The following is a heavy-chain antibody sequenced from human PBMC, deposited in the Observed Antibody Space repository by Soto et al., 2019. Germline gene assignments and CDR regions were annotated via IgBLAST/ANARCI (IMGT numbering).Heavy chain of an antibody. Sequence: QVQLVESGGGVVQPGRSLRLSCAASGFTFSSYAMHWVRQAPGKGLEWVAVISYDGSNKYYADSVKGRFTISRDNSKNTLYLQMNSLRDEDTAVYYCARAYEGDYLDYWGQGTLVTVSS. J-gene: IGHJ4*02. CDR3: ARAYEGDYLDY. V-gene: IGHV3-30-3*01. D-gene: IGHD3-16*01. CDR1: GFTFSSYA. CDR2: ISYDGSNK.